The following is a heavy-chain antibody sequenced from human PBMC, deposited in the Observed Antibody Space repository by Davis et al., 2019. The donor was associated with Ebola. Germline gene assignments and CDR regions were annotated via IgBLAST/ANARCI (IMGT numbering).Heavy chain of an antibody. CDR2: ISAYNGNT. V-gene: IGHV1-18*01. CDR3: AREAGATTRIYDS. D-gene: IGHD1-26*01. CDR1: SYTFTSYG. Sequence: ASVKVSCKASSYTFTSYGISWVRQAPGQGLEWMGWISAYNGNTNYAQKLQGRVTMTTDTSRSTAYTELRSLRSGDTAVYYCAREAGATTRIYDSWGQGTLVTVSS. J-gene: IGHJ5*01.